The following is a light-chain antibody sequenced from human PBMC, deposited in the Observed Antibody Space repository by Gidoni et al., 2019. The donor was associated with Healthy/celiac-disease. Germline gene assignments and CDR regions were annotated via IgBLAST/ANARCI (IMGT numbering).Light chain of an antibody. CDR1: QSISSY. J-gene: IGKJ3*01. CDR3: QQSYSTPLFT. V-gene: IGKV1-39*01. Sequence: DIQMTQSPSSLSASVGDRVTITCRASQSISSYLNWYQKKPGKAPKLLIYASSSLKSGVPSRFSVSGSGTDFALTLSSLQPEDFATYYCQQSYSTPLFTFGPXTKVDIK. CDR2: ASS.